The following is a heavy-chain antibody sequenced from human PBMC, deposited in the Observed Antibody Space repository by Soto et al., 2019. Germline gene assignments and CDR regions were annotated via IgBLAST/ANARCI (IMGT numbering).Heavy chain of an antibody. Sequence: PGWSLRLSCAASGFTVISNYMSWVRQAPGKGLEWVSVIYSDGTTYYADSVKGRFTISRDNSKNTLFLLMNSLRVEDTAVYYCARPRSTSNWYNGGLDVWGQGTTVTVSS. CDR3: ARPRSTSNWYNGGLDV. CDR2: IYSDGTT. CDR1: GFTVISNY. V-gene: IGHV3-53*01. D-gene: IGHD1-26*01. J-gene: IGHJ6*02.